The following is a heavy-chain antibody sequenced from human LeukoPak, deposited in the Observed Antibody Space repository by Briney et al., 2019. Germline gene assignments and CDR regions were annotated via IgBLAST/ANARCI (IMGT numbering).Heavy chain of an antibody. V-gene: IGHV1-24*01. CDR1: GYTLTELS. Sequence: ASVKVSCKVSGYTLTELSMHWVREAPGKGLEWMGGFDPEDGETIYAQKFQRRVTITEDTSTDTAYMELSSLRSEDTAVYDCATDRAAAEAFDIWGQGTMVTASS. CDR2: FDPEDGET. J-gene: IGHJ3*02. CDR3: ATDRAAAEAFDI. D-gene: IGHD6-13*01.